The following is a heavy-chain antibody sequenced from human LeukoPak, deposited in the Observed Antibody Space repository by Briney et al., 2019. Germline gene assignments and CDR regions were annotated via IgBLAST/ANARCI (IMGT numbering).Heavy chain of an antibody. V-gene: IGHV3-30*18. CDR1: GFTFSSYV. CDR3: AKEDGGNFWSSCSNYHSYGLDV. Sequence: PGRSLRLSCEVSGFTFSSYVMHWVRQAPGKGLEWVAVILHDGSHKYYADSVKGRFTISRDNSKNTIYLQLNSLRPEDTAVYYCAKEDGGNFWSSCSNYHSYGLDVWGQGTTVTVSS. D-gene: IGHD3-3*01. CDR2: ILHDGSHK. J-gene: IGHJ6*02.